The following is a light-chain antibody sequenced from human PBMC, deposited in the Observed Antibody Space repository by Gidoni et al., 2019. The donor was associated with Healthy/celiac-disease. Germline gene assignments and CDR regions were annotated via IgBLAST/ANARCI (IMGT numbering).Light chain of an antibody. CDR2: GNS. J-gene: IGLJ2*01. CDR1: SSNIGAGYD. V-gene: IGLV1-40*01. CDR3: QSYDSSLSGSVV. Sequence: QSVLTQPPSVSVAPGQRVTISCTGSSSNIGAGYDVHWYQQLPGTAPKLLIYGNSNRPSGVPDRFSGSKSGTSASLAITGLQAEDEADDYCQSYDSSLSGSVVFGGGTKLTVL.